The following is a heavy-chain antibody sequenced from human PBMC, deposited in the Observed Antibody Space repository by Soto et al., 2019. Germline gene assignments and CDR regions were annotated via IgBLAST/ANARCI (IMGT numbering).Heavy chain of an antibody. J-gene: IGHJ4*02. Sequence: ASVKVSCKASGYTFTSYYMHWVRQAPGQGLEWMGRISGYDGSANYAQRLQDRVTMTTDTSASTVYMDLRSLRSDDTAVYYCARCVQSIRCYKGFDYWGQGTPVTVSS. CDR1: GYTFTSYY. CDR3: ARCVQSIRCYKGFDY. CDR2: ISGYDGSA. V-gene: IGHV1-18*04. D-gene: IGHD3-3*02.